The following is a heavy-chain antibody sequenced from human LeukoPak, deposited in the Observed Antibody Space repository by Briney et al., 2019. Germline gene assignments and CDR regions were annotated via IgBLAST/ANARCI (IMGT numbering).Heavy chain of an antibody. CDR3: AKDYYYDSSGYYWVYDY. CDR1: GFTFSSYA. V-gene: IGHV3-23*01. Sequence: GGSLRLSCAASGFTFSSYAMSWVRQAPGKGLEWVSAISGSGGSTYYADSVKGRFTISRDNSKNTLYLQMNSLRAEVTAVYYCAKDYYYDSSGYYWVYDYWGQGTLVTVSS. J-gene: IGHJ4*02. D-gene: IGHD3-22*01. CDR2: ISGSGGST.